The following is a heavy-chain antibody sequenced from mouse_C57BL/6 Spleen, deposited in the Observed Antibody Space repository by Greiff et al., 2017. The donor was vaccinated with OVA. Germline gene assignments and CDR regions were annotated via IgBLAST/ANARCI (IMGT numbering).Heavy chain of an antibody. J-gene: IGHJ4*01. Sequence: QVQLQQPGAELVKPGASVKMSCKASGYTFTSYWITWVQQGPGQGLEWIGDIYPGSGTTNYNEKFKSKATLTVDTSSSTAYMQLSSLTSADSAVDYWARDYDYDGRAMDYGGQGTSVTVSS. D-gene: IGHD2-4*01. CDR1: GYTFTSYW. V-gene: IGHV1-55*01. CDR2: IYPGSGTT. CDR3: ARDYDYDGRAMDY.